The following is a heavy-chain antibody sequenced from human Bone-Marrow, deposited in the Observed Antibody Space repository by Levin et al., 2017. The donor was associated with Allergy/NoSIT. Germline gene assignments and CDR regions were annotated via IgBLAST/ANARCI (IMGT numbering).Heavy chain of an antibody. CDR2: ISSSSSYI. D-gene: IGHD2-2*01. CDR1: GFTFSSYS. J-gene: IGHJ6*03. V-gene: IGHV3-21*01. Sequence: GESLKISCAASGFTFSSYSMNWVRQAPGKGLEWVSSISSSSSYIYYADSVKGRFTISRDNAKNSLYLQMNSLRAEDTAVYYCARSPYCSSTSCYAPGIDGYYYYMDVWGKGTTVTVSS. CDR3: ARSPYCSSTSCYAPGIDGYYYYMDV.